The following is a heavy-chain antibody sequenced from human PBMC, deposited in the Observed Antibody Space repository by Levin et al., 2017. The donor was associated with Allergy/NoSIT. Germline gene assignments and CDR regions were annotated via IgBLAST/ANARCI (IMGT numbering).Heavy chain of an antibody. D-gene: IGHD6-25*01. CDR2: IYPGDSDT. V-gene: IGHV5-51*01. CDR3: ARPSRAADAFDI. CDR1: GYSFTSYW. Sequence: GGSLRLSCKGSGYSFTSYWIGWVRQMPGKGLEWMGIIYPGDSDTRYSPSFQGQVTISADKSISTAYLQWSSLKASDTAMYYCARPSRAADAFDIWGQGTMVTVSS. J-gene: IGHJ3*02.